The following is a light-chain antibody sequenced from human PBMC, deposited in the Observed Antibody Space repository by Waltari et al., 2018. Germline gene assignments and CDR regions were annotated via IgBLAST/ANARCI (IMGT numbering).Light chain of an antibody. V-gene: IGKV3-11*01. J-gene: IGKJ5*01. Sequence: EIVLTQSPATLSVSPGERATLSCRASQSVSSYLAWYQQKPGQAPRLLIYDASNRATGIPARFSGSGSVTDFTLTISSLEPEDFAVYYCQQRSNGITFGQGTRLEIK. CDR1: QSVSSY. CDR2: DAS. CDR3: QQRSNGIT.